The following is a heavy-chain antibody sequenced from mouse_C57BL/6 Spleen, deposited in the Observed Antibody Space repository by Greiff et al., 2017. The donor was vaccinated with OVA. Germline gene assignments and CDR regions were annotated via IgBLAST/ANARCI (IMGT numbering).Heavy chain of an antibody. J-gene: IGHJ2*01. Sequence: EVQLQQSGPELVKPGASVKISCKASGYSFTDYNMNWVKHSNGKSLEWIGVINPNYGTTSYNQKFKGKATLTVDQSSSTAYMQLNSLTSEDSAVYYCVREIYYGNYDYFDYWGQGTTLTVSS. CDR1: GYSFTDYN. D-gene: IGHD2-1*01. V-gene: IGHV1-39*01. CDR3: VREIYYGNYDYFDY. CDR2: INPNYGTT.